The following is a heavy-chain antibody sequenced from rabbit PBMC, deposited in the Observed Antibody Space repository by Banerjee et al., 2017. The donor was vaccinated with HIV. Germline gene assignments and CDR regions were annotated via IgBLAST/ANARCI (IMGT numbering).Heavy chain of an antibody. V-gene: IGHV1S40*01. D-gene: IGHD8-1*01. CDR2: IYAGSSGGT. CDR1: GFSFSSNYY. Sequence: QSLEESGGDLVKPEGSLTLTCTASGFSFSSNYYMCWVRQAPGTGLEWIACIYAGSSGGTYYANWAKGRFTISKASSTTVTLQMTSLTAADTATYFCARDGAGSTYWWYFNLWGQGTLVTVS. J-gene: IGHJ4*01. CDR3: ARDGAGSTYWWYFNL.